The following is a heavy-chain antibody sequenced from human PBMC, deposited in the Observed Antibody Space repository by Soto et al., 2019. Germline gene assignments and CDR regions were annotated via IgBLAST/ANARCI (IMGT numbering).Heavy chain of an antibody. D-gene: IGHD3-10*01. CDR3: ARAKITGLFDY. CDR2: INHSGST. Sequence: QVQLQQWGAGLLKPSETLSLTCAVYGGSFSGYSWTWIRQPPGTGLEWIGEINHSGSTNYSPSLKPRVTISVDTSKSQSSLQLPSVTAADTAVYYCARAKITGLFDYWGQGTLVTVSS. J-gene: IGHJ4*02. CDR1: GGSFSGYS. V-gene: IGHV4-34*01.